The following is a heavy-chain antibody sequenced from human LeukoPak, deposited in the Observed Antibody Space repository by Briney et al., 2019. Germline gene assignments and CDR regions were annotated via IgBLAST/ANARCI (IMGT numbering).Heavy chain of an antibody. CDR1: GGSISSGGYY. CDR3: ARDSSTSGIDY. Sequence: SQTLSLTCTVSGGSISSGGYYWSWIRQHPGKGLEWIGYIYYGGSTYYNPSLKSRVTISVDTSKNQFSLKLSSVTAADTAVYYCARDSSTSGIDYWGQGTLVTVSS. V-gene: IGHV4-31*03. D-gene: IGHD2-2*01. J-gene: IGHJ4*02. CDR2: IYYGGST.